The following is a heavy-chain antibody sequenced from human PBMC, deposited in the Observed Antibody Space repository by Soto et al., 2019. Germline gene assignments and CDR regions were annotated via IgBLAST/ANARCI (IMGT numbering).Heavy chain of an antibody. CDR3: ARDKRYYDFWSGIPWFDP. CDR2: IIPIFGTA. CDR1: GGTFSSYA. Sequence: QVQLVQSGAEVKKPGSSVKVSCKASGGTFSSYAISWVRQAPGQGLEWMGGIIPIFGTANYAQKFQGRVTITADESTSTAYMELSSLRSEDTAVYYCARDKRYYDFWSGIPWFDPWGQGTLVTVSS. D-gene: IGHD3-3*01. V-gene: IGHV1-69*01. J-gene: IGHJ5*02.